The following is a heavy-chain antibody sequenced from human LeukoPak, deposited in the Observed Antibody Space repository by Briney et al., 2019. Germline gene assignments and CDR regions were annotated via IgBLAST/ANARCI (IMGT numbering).Heavy chain of an antibody. D-gene: IGHD2-2*01. J-gene: IGHJ6*02. CDR3: ARDWSPRMVVVPAATYYYYYGMDG. CDR2: INPSGGST. CDR1: GYTFTSYY. Sequence: ASVKVSCKASGYTFTSYYMHWVRQAPGQGLEWLGIINPSGGSTSYAQKFQGRVTMTRDTSTSTVYMELSSLRSEDTAVYYCARDWSPRMVVVPAATYYYYYGMDGWGQGTTVTVSS. V-gene: IGHV1-46*01.